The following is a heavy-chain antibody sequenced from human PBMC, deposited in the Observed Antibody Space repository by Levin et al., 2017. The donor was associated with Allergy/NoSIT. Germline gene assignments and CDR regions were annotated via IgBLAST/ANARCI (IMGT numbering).Heavy chain of an antibody. J-gene: IGHJ4*02. D-gene: IGHD5-18*01. CDR1: GFTFSSYG. CDR3: AKDYNYGYHFDY. Sequence: LSLTCAASGFTFSSYGMHWVRQAPGKGLEWVAGISYDGSNKDYADSVKGRFTISRDNSKNTLYLQMDSLRAEDTAVYYCAKDYNYGYHFDYWGQGTLVTVSS. V-gene: IGHV3-30*18. CDR2: ISYDGSNK.